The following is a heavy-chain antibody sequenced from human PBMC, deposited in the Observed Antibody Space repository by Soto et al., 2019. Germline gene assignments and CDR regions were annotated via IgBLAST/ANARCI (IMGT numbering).Heavy chain of an antibody. D-gene: IGHD3-22*01. Sequence: SETLSLTCTVSGGSISSCGYYWSWIRQHPGKGLEWIGEINYSGSTNYNPSLKSRVTISVDTSKNQFSLKLSSVTAADTAVYYCARPSSGYWGWFDPWGQGTLVTVSS. CDR1: GGSISSCGYY. J-gene: IGHJ5*02. CDR2: INYSGST. CDR3: ARPSSGYWGWFDP. V-gene: IGHV4-31*02.